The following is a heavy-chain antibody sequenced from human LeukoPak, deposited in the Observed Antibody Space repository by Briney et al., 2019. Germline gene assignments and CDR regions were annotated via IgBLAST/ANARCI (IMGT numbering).Heavy chain of an antibody. D-gene: IGHD1-26*01. Sequence: ASVKVSCKASGYTFTSYYMHWVRQAPGQGLEWMGLINPSGGSTSYAQKFQGRVTMTRDTSTSTVYMELSSLRSEDTAVYYCARSWESVGATDYWGQGTLVTVSS. CDR1: GYTFTSYY. CDR2: INPSGGST. V-gene: IGHV1-46*01. CDR3: ARSWESVGATDY. J-gene: IGHJ4*02.